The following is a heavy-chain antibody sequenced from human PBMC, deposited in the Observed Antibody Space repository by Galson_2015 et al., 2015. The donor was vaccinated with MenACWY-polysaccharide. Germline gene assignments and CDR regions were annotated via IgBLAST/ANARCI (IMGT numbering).Heavy chain of an antibody. CDR2: ISHDGKKK. Sequence: SLRLSCAGSGFIFSFYAIHWVRQAPGEGLEWVALISHDGKKKFYADSVKGRFTISRDNSKNTVYLEINSLRPEDTAVFYCMKDWTKLPGEFFDWLPSTHFDKWGQGAPVTVSS. CDR3: MKDWTKLPGEFFDWLPSTHFDK. D-gene: IGHD3/OR15-3a*01. J-gene: IGHJ1*01. CDR1: GFIFSFYA. V-gene: IGHV3-30*18.